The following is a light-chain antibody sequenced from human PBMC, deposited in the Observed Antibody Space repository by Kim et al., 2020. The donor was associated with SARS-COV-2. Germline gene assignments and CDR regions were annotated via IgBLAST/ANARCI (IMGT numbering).Light chain of an antibody. CDR1: SRDVGNYNS. V-gene: IGLV2-8*01. CDR3: SSYAGSNNYV. Sequence: GQSFTISCTGTSRDVGNYNSVSLDQQHPGKAPKLIIYEVTKRPSGVPDRFSGSKSGNTASLTVSGLQAEDEAEYYCSSYAGSNNYVSGTGTKVTVL. J-gene: IGLJ1*01. CDR2: EVT.